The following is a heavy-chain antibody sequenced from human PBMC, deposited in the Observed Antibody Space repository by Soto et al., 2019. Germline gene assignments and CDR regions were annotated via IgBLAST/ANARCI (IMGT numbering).Heavy chain of an antibody. J-gene: IGHJ6*02. CDR2: INHSGST. CDR3: ARGSAVRKQQLVRDYYYYGMDV. D-gene: IGHD6-13*01. Sequence: SETLSLTCAVYGGSFSGYYWSWIRQPPGKGLEWIGEINHSGSTNYNPSLKSRVTISVDTSKNQFSLKLGSVTAADTAVYYCARGSAVRKQQLVRDYYYYGMDVWGQGTTVTVSS. V-gene: IGHV4-34*01. CDR1: GGSFSGYY.